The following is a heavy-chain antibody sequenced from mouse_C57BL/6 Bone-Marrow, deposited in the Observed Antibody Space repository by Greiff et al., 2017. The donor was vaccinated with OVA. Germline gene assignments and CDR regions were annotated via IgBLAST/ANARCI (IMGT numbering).Heavy chain of an antibody. V-gene: IGHV1-15*01. CDR3: TRLAITTVVATEDFDY. J-gene: IGHJ2*01. CDR2: IDPETGGT. Sequence: QVQLQHSGAELVRPGASVTLSCKASGYTFTDYEMHWVKQTPVHGLEWIGAIDPETGGTAYNQKFKGKAILTADKSSSTAYMELRSLTSEDSAVYYCTRLAITTVVATEDFDYWGQGTTLTVSS. CDR1: GYTFTDYE. D-gene: IGHD1-1*01.